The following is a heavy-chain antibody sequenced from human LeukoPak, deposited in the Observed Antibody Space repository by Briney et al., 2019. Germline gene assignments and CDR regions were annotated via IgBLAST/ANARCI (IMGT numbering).Heavy chain of an antibody. Sequence: GGSLRLSCAASGFTFSGSAMHWVRQASGKGLEWVGRIRSKANSYATAYAASVKGRFTSSRDDSKNTAYLQMNSLKTEDTAVYYCARDPSRGVRSEIGYWGQGTLVTVSS. CDR3: ARDPSRGVRSEIGY. J-gene: IGHJ4*02. V-gene: IGHV3-73*01. CDR1: GFTFSGSA. D-gene: IGHD3-10*01. CDR2: IRSKANSYAT.